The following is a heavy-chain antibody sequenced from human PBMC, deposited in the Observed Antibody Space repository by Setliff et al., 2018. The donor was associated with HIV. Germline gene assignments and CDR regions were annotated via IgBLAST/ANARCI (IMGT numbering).Heavy chain of an antibody. V-gene: IGHV4-39*01. D-gene: IGHD3-3*01. Sequence: PSETLSLTCTVSGGSFTSRSYYWGWIRQPPGKGLEWIGSIFYSGITYYNPSLKSRATISVDTSKNQFSLNLTSVTAADTAVYYCARSKTFYDFWGGYYTHGAFKIWGLGTMVTVSS. J-gene: IGHJ3*02. CDR2: IFYSGIT. CDR3: ARSKTFYDFWGGYYTHGAFKI. CDR1: GGSFTSRSYY.